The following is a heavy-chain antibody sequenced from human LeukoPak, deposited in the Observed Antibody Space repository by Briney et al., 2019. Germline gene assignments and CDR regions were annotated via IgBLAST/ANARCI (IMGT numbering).Heavy chain of an antibody. CDR1: GFTFSSYG. CDR2: ISYDGSNK. V-gene: IGHV3-30*18. D-gene: IGHD3-3*01. Sequence: PGGSLRLSCAASGFTFSSYGMHWVRQAPGKGLEWVAVISYDGSNKYYADSVKGRFNISRDNSKNTLYLQMNSLRAEDTAVYYCAKDDAYYDFWSGYYGDYWGQGTLVTVSS. J-gene: IGHJ4*02. CDR3: AKDDAYYDFWSGYYGDY.